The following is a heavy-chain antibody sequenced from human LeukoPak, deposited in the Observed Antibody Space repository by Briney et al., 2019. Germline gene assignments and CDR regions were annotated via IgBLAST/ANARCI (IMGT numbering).Heavy chain of an antibody. CDR2: INHSGST. V-gene: IGHV4-34*01. CDR1: GGSFSGYY. CDR3: ARSLATRLYYFDY. J-gene: IGHJ4*02. Sequence: KPSEALSLTCAVYGGSFSGYYWSWIRQPPGKGLEWIGEINHSGSTNYNPSLKSRVTISIDTSKNQFSLKLSSVTAADTAMYSCARSLATRLYYFDYWGQGTLVTVSS.